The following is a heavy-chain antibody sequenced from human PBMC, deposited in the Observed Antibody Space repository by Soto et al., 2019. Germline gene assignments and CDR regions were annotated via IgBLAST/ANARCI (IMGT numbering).Heavy chain of an antibody. Sequence: ASVKVSCKVSGYTLTELSMHWARQAPGKGLEWMGGFDPEDGETIYAQNFQGRVTMTEDTSTDTAYMELSSLRSEDTAVYYCATLSLQSGGILWFGELSPPPYYYYYMDVWGKGTTVTVSS. V-gene: IGHV1-24*01. CDR3: ATLSLQSGGILWFGELSPPPYYYYYMDV. CDR1: GYTLTELS. CDR2: FDPEDGET. D-gene: IGHD3-10*01. J-gene: IGHJ6*03.